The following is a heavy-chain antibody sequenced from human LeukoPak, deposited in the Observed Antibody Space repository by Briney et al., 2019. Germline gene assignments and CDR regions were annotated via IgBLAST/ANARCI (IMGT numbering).Heavy chain of an antibody. V-gene: IGHV4-34*01. CDR2: INHSGST. J-gene: IGHJ5*02. CDR1: GGSFSGYY. D-gene: IGHD3-16*01. CDR3: ARGKGGWFDP. Sequence: SETLSLTCAVYGGSFSGYYWSWIRQPPGKGLEWIGEINHSGSTNYNPSLKSRVTISVDTSKNQFSLKLSSVTAADTAVYYCARGKGGWFDPWGQGTLVAVSS.